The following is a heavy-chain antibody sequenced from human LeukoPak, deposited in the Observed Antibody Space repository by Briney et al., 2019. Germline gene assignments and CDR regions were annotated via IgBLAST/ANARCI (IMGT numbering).Heavy chain of an antibody. Sequence: ASVKVSCKASGYTFTGYYMHWVRQAPGQGLEWMGWISAYNGNTNYAQKLQGRVSMTTDTSTSTAYMELRSLRSDDTAVYYCARLLYYDFWSGYSDAFDIWGQGTMVTVSS. V-gene: IGHV1-18*04. CDR3: ARLLYYDFWSGYSDAFDI. CDR1: GYTFTGYY. J-gene: IGHJ3*02. D-gene: IGHD3-3*01. CDR2: ISAYNGNT.